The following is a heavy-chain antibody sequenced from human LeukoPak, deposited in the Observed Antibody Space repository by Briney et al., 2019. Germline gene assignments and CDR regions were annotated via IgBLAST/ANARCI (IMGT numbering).Heavy chain of an antibody. CDR1: GGSISSYY. CDR3: AREDYGGKAYYFDY. Sequence: SETLPLTCTVSGGSISSYYWSWIRQPPGKGLEWIGYIYYSGSTYYNPSLKSRVTISVDTSKNQFSLKLSSVTAADTAVYYCAREDYGGKAYYFDYWGQGTLVTVSS. D-gene: IGHD4-23*01. V-gene: IGHV4-30-4*08. J-gene: IGHJ4*02. CDR2: IYYSGST.